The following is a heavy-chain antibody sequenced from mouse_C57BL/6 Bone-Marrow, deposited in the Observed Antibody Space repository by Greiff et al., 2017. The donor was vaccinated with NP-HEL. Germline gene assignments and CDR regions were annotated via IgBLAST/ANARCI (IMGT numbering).Heavy chain of an antibody. D-gene: IGHD3-2*02. CDR1: GYAFSSYW. V-gene: IGHV1-80*01. Sequence: VKLMESGAELVKPGASVKISCKASGYAFSSYWMNWVKQRPGRGLEWIGQIYPGDGDTNYNGKFKGKATLTADKSSSTAYMQLSSLTSADSAVYFCARGGQLRLQAWFAYWGQGTLVTVSA. J-gene: IGHJ3*01. CDR3: ARGGQLRLQAWFAY. CDR2: IYPGDGDT.